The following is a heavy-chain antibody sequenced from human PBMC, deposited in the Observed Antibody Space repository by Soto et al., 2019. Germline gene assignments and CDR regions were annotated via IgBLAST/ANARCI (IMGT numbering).Heavy chain of an antibody. Sequence: PGESLKISCQGSGYSFTNYWIGWVRQMPGRGLEWMGIIYPGDSDTRYSPSFQGQVTISADKPISTAYLQWGSLKASDTAMYYCARRGSSGEFYWGQGTLVTVSS. J-gene: IGHJ4*02. D-gene: IGHD6-19*01. V-gene: IGHV5-51*01. CDR1: GYSFTNYW. CDR2: IYPGDSDT. CDR3: ARRGSSGEFY.